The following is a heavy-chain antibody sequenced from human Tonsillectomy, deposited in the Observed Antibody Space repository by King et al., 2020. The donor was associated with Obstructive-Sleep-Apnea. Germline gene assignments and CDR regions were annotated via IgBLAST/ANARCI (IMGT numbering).Heavy chain of an antibody. CDR3: ARTLYGDSKASSFDC. Sequence: VQLVESGGGLVQPGGSLRLSCAASGFTFSSYGINWVRQAPGKGLEWISYISGGASTLYYADSVKGRFTISRDNAKNSLYLQMNSLRAEDTAVYYCARTLYGDSKASSFDCWGQGTLVTVSS. D-gene: IGHD4-17*01. CDR2: ISGGASTL. J-gene: IGHJ4*02. V-gene: IGHV3-48*04. CDR1: GFTFSSYG.